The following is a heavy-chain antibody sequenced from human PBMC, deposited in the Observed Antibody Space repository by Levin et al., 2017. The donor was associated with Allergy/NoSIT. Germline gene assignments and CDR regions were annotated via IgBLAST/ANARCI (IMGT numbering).Heavy chain of an antibody. CDR1: GFSFSTXS. Sequence: GGSLRLSCAASGFSFSTXSMSXVXXXXXKGLEWVSAISGSGGRKWYADSVKGRFTISRDNSKNTLYLQMNSLRVEDTAVYFCVKEVIGKSFADYWGQGTPVTVSS. V-gene: IGHV3-23*01. D-gene: IGHD2-21*01. CDR3: VKEVIGKSFADY. J-gene: IGHJ4*02. CDR2: ISGSGGRK.